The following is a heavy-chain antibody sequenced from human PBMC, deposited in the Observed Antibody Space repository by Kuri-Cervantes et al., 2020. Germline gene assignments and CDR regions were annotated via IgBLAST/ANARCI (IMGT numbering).Heavy chain of an antibody. J-gene: IGHJ3*02. V-gene: IGHV3-30-3*01. CDR1: GFTFDDYA. Sequence: GESLKISCAASGFTFDDYAMHWVRQAPGKGLEWVAVISYDGTNKYYADSVKGRFTISRDNSKNTLYVRMNSLRTEDTAVYYCARDNVDCSTTSCYPWGEPDAFDIWGQGTKVTVSS. CDR2: ISYDGTNK. CDR3: ARDNVDCSTTSCYPWGEPDAFDI. D-gene: IGHD2-2*01.